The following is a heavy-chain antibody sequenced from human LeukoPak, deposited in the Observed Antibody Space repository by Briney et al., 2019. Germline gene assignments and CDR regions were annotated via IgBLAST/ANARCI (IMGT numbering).Heavy chain of an antibody. V-gene: IGHV1-18*01. CDR1: HHIVSRSV. D-gene: IGHD3-10*01. Sequence: ASVKVSGKASHHIVSRSVISRVRQAPGQGREWMGWISAYNGNTNYAQKLQGRVTMTTYTSTSTDYMELRIMSSDDTAVYYCARGAYYYGSDSSQFDYWGQGTLVTVSS. CDR2: ISAYNGNT. CDR3: ARGAYYYGSDSSQFDY. J-gene: IGHJ4*02.